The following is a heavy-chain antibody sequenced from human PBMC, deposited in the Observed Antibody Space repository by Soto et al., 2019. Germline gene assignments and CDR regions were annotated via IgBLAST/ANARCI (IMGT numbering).Heavy chain of an antibody. CDR1: GYTFTWYY. V-gene: IGHV1-46*01. CDR3: ARGLSLNWFHH. D-gene: IGHD3-16*01. J-gene: IGHJ5*02. Sequence: XSVKVSCKASGYTFTWYYMHWVRQAPGQGLEWMGVINPSGGTTNYAQKSQGRVTMTRDTSTSTVYMELSSLRSEDTAVYYCARGLSLNWFHHWGQGNLVTVSS. CDR2: INPSGGTT.